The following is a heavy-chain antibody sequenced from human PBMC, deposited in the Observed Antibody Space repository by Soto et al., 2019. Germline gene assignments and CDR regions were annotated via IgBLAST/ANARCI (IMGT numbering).Heavy chain of an antibody. D-gene: IGHD1-26*01. V-gene: IGHV3-23*01. CDR1: GFTFNTYG. CDR2: ISASGGGT. CDR3: AKDGYVTTVGVLYYWFDS. Sequence: EVQLLESGGGLVQPGGSLRLSCAASGFTFNTYGMSWVRQAPGKGLEWVSVISASGGGTYYADSVKGRFTVSRDNSKNTLSLDLKKLRGEATATYVCAKDGYVTTVGVLYYWFDSWGQGTVVTVSS. J-gene: IGHJ5*01.